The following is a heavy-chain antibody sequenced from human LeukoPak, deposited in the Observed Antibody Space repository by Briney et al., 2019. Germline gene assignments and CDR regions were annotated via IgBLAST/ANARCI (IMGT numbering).Heavy chain of an antibody. J-gene: IGHJ3*02. CDR2: IYYSGST. Sequence: SETLSLTCTVSGGSISSYYWNWIRQPPGKGLEWIGYIYYSGSTNYNPSLKSRVTISVDTSKNQFSLKLSSVTAADTAVYYCARDSGYNHAFDIWGQGTMVTVSS. D-gene: IGHD5-24*01. CDR1: GGSISSYY. CDR3: ARDSGYNHAFDI. V-gene: IGHV4-59*01.